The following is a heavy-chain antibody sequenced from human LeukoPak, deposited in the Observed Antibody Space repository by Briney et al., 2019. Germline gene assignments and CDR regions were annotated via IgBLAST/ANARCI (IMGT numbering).Heavy chain of an antibody. J-gene: IGHJ6*02. V-gene: IGHV4-34*01. CDR2: INHSGST. CDR1: GGSFSGYY. D-gene: IGHD3-10*01. CDR3: ARFNGQVFTMVRGVRGVYGMDV. Sequence: PSETLSLTCAVYGGSFSGYYWSWIRQPPGKGLEWIGEINHSGSTNYNPSLKSRVTISVDTSKNQFSLKLSSVTAADTAVYYCARFNGQVFTMVRGVRGVYGMDVWGQGTTVTVSS.